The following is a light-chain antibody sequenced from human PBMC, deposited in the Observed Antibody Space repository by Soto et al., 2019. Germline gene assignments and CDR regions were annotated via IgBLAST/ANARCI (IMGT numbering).Light chain of an antibody. CDR3: QQYNTYPWT. Sequence: DIQMTQSPSTLSASVGDRVTITCRASQSVSTWLAWYQQKPGEAPKVLIYKASSLGGGVPSRFSGSGSGTEFTLTISSLQPDDSATYYCQQYNTYPWTFGQGTKVEIK. CDR2: KAS. CDR1: QSVSTW. J-gene: IGKJ1*01. V-gene: IGKV1-5*03.